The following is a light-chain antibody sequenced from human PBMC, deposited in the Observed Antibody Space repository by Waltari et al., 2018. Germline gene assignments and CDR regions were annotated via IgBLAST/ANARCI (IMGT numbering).Light chain of an antibody. CDR1: SSDIGSYNH. Sequence: QSALTQPASVSGSPGQSITISCTGTSSDIGSYNHVSWYQQHPGKAPKLLISAVAKRPPGVSSRFSGSKSGNTASLTISGLQSDDEAHYYCCSYARFYIWVFGEGTKLTVL. CDR2: AVA. J-gene: IGLJ3*02. V-gene: IGLV2-23*02. CDR3: CSYARFYIWV.